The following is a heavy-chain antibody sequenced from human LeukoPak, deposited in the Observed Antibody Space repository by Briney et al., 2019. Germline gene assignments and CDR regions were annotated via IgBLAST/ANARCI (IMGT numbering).Heavy chain of an antibody. CDR3: ARFRVQLWLTFDS. V-gene: IGHV4-30-4*07. J-gene: IGHJ4*02. Sequence: SGTLSLTCAVSGGSISSGGYSWSWIRQPPGKGLEWIGNIHYSGSTYYNPSLKTRVTMSLDSPKNQFSLKLSSVTTADTAVYYCARFRVQLWLTFDSWGQGTLVTVSS. D-gene: IGHD5-18*01. CDR2: IHYSGST. CDR1: GGSISSGGYS.